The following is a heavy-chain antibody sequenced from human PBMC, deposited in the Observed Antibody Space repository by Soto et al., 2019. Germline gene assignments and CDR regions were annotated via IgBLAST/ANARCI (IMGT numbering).Heavy chain of an antibody. CDR3: ARDKITGLFDY. D-gene: IGHD2-8*02. CDR1: GGPFSGYY. J-gene: IGHJ4*02. Sequence: QVQLQQWGAGLFKPSETLSLTCAVYGGPFSGYYWTWIRQPPGTGLEWLGEINHSGCTNYNPSLRSRVTISVDTSKNQFSLKLTSVTAADTAVYYCARDKITGLFDYWGQGTLVTVSS. CDR2: INHSGCT. V-gene: IGHV4-34*01.